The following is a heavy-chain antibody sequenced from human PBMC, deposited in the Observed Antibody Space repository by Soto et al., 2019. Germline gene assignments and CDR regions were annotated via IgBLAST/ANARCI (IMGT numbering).Heavy chain of an antibody. CDR1: GYSFTSYS. J-gene: IGHJ4*02. V-gene: IGHV5-51*01. CDR3: ATLSLYDISGVV. D-gene: IGHD3-22*01. Sequence: PGESLKISWKTSGYSFTSYSIGWVRQMHGKGLEWMGIIFPGDCDTTYSPSFQGQVTISADKSISTAYLQWSSLKASDTAMYYCATLSLYDISGVVWGQGTQVTAPQ. CDR2: IFPGDCDT.